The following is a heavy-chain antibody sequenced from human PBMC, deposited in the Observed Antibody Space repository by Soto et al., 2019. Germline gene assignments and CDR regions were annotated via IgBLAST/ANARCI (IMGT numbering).Heavy chain of an antibody. CDR1: GFTFSSYS. Sequence: PGGSLRLSCAASGFTFSSYSMNWVRQAPGKGLEWVSYISSSSSTIYYADSVKGRFTISRDNAKNSLYLQMNSLRDEDMAVYYCARDPIPYSSSSGPAGRSPGPTSHWGQGTLVTVSS. D-gene: IGHD6-6*01. CDR3: ARDPIPYSSSSGPAGRSPGPTSH. V-gene: IGHV3-48*02. CDR2: ISSSSSTI. J-gene: IGHJ4*02.